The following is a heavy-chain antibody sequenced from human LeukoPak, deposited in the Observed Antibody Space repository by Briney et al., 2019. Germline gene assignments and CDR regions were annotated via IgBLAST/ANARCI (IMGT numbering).Heavy chain of an antibody. CDR1: GFTFSRYA. D-gene: IGHD2-21*01. V-gene: IGHV3-21*05. CDR2: INTDSSDI. J-gene: IGHJ4*02. Sequence: GGSLRLSCAASGFTFSRYAMNWVRQAPGKGLEWVSYINTDSSDIHYADSVKGRFTISRDNARNTLYLQLSSLRAEDSAVYYCARDTFHPGLIDSWGQGTLVTVSA. CDR3: ARDTFHPGLIDS.